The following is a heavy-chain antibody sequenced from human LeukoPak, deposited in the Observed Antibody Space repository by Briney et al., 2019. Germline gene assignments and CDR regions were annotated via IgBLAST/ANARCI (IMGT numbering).Heavy chain of an antibody. CDR1: GVTFSSNW. CDR2: IYSGGST. Sequence: GGSLRLSCAASGVTFSSNWMHWVRQAPGKGLEWVSVIYSGGSTYYADSVKGRFTISRDNSKNTLYLQMNSLRAEDTAVYYCATAHNGYGGNRVYAFDIWGQGTMVTVSS. CDR3: ATAHNGYGGNRVYAFDI. J-gene: IGHJ3*02. V-gene: IGHV3-53*01. D-gene: IGHD4-23*01.